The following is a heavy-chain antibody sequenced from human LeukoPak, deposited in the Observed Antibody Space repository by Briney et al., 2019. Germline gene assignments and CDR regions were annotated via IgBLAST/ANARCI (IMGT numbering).Heavy chain of an antibody. CDR3: SRENGAFSPFGY. CDR1: GGSISNTNW. J-gene: IGHJ4*02. D-gene: IGHD2-8*01. CDR2: ISLTGLT. V-gene: IGHV4-4*02. Sequence: SETLSLTCGVSGGSISNTNWWSWVRQPPGQGLEWIGEISLTGLTHYNPSLESRATVSLDKSKNQLSLNLTSVTAADTAVYYCSRENGAFSPFGYWGQGTLVTV.